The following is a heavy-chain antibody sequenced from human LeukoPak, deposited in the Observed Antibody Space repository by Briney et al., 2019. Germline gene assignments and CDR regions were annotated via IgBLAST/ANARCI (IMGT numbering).Heavy chain of an antibody. Sequence: PGGSLRLSCVASEFSISPFWMTWVRQAPGKGLEWVANIRGDGSRLYYEDSVKGRFTISRDNAKNSLYLQMNSLRAEDTSVYFCARLSYWVFEIWGQGTMVTVSS. V-gene: IGHV3-7*01. CDR3: ARLSYWVFEI. CDR2: IRGDGSRL. D-gene: IGHD2-21*01. CDR1: EFSISPFW. J-gene: IGHJ3*02.